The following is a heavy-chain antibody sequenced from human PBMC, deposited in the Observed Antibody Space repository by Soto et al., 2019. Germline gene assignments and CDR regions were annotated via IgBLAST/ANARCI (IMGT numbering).Heavy chain of an antibody. CDR3: AKRFGDYVGWFDP. Sequence: PSETLSLTCTVSGVSITDYHWSWIRQSPGRGLEWIGYIFSRGTPNYNPSLKSRITISVDTSRNQFSLKLNSLTAADTAMYFCAKRFGDYVGWFDPWGQGALVTVSS. J-gene: IGHJ5*02. CDR1: GVSITDYH. D-gene: IGHD4-17*01. CDR2: IFSRGTP. V-gene: IGHV4-59*08.